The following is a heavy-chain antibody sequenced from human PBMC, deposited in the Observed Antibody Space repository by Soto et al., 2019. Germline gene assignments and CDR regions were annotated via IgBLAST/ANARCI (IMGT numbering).Heavy chain of an antibody. CDR2: IYPFDSDT. D-gene: IGHD5-12*01. J-gene: IGHJ6*02. CDR3: AKVXTAPSRDLSNHYHSIDV. CDR1: EYTFSSNW. V-gene: IGHV5-51*01. Sequence: GESLKISCQGSEYTFSSNWIAWVRQVPGRGLEWMGLIYPFDSDTRYSPSFQGQVTISADKSINTAYLQWTSLKASDTAIYYCAKVXTAPSRDLSNHYHSIDVWGPGTTVTVSS.